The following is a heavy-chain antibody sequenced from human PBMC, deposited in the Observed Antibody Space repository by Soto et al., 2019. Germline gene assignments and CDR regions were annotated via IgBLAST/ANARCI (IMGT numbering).Heavy chain of an antibody. D-gene: IGHD5-18*01. CDR1: GGTFSSYA. CDR2: IIPIFGTA. J-gene: IGHJ6*02. Sequence: QVQLVQSGAEVKKPRSSVNVSCKASGGTFSSYAISWGRQAPGQGLEWMGGIIPIFGTANYAQKFQGRVTITADESTNTPSMEPSSLRAADTAVYYCATQYTAMVTARYYYGMDVWDQGTTVTVS. V-gene: IGHV1-69*12. CDR3: ATQYTAMVTARYYYGMDV.